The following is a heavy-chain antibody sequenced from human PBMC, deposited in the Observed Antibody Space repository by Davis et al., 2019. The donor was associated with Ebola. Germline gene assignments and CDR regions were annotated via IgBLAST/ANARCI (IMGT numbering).Heavy chain of an antibody. CDR2: IRQDGSEK. CDR1: GFSFSSHR. CDR3: AREAVWRFDP. Sequence: PGGSLRLSCAASGFSFSSHRMSCVRQAPGKGLEWVANIRQDGSEKHYVDSVKGRFTISRDNAKNSLYLQMNSLRAEDTAVYYCAREAVWRFDPWGQGTLVTVSS. J-gene: IGHJ5*02. D-gene: IGHD3-16*01. V-gene: IGHV3-7*03.